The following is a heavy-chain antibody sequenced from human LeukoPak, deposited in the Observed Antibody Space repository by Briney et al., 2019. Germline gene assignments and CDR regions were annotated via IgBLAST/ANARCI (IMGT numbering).Heavy chain of an antibody. CDR1: GFTFNTYA. Sequence: GGSLRLSCGASGFTFNTYAMSWVRQAPGKGLEWVSSISGSGDSTYYADSVKGRFTISRDNAKNSLYLQMNSLRAEDTAVYYCARAMGYSSGWYDAFDIWGQGTMVTVSS. D-gene: IGHD6-19*01. V-gene: IGHV3-23*01. J-gene: IGHJ3*02. CDR2: ISGSGDST. CDR3: ARAMGYSSGWYDAFDI.